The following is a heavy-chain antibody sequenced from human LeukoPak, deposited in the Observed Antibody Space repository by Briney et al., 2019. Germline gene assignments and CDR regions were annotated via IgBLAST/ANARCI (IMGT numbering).Heavy chain of an antibody. J-gene: IGHJ4*02. CDR3: ARDCRDGYNCFDY. D-gene: IGHD5-24*01. CDR1: GYTFTGYY. V-gene: IGHV1-2*02. Sequence: ASVKVSCKASGYTFTGYYMHWVRQAPGQGLEWMGWINPNSGGTNYAQKFQGRVTMTRDTSISTAYMELSRLRSDDTAVYYCARDCRDGYNCFDYWGQGTLVTVSS. CDR2: INPNSGGT.